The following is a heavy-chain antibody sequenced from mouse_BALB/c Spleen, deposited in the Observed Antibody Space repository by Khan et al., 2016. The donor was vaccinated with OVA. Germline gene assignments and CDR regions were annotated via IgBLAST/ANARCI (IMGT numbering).Heavy chain of an antibody. CDR3: ASHLTGSVAY. Sequence: EVELVESGGDLVKPGGSLKLSCAASGFTFSNFGMSWVRQTPDKRLEWVATISSDGSYTYYPDSVKGRFTISRDNVRDTLYLQMSSLKSEDTAMYYCASHLTGSVAYWGQGTLVTVSA. D-gene: IGHD4-1*01. J-gene: IGHJ3*01. CDR1: GFTFSNFG. V-gene: IGHV5-6*01. CDR2: ISSDGSYT.